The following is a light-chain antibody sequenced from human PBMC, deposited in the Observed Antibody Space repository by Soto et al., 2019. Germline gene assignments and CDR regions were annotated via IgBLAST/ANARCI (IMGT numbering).Light chain of an antibody. J-gene: IGLJ2*01. CDR2: EVS. V-gene: IGLV2-14*01. CDR1: SRDVGGYSY. Sequence: QSALTQPASVSGSPGQSITISCTGTSRDVGGYSYVSGYQQHPGKTPKLMIYEVSNRPSGVSHRFSGSKSGNTASLTISGLQTEDEADYYCSSFSSITREVFGGGTKVTVL. CDR3: SSFSSITREV.